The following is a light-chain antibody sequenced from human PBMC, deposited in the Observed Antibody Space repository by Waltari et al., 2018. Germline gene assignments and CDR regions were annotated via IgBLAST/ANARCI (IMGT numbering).Light chain of an antibody. CDR2: VNSDGSR. CDR3: QAGGHGTWV. J-gene: IGLJ3*02. V-gene: IGLV4-69*01. CDR1: RGHTSHI. Sequence: QLVLTQSPSASPSLGAPVQLTCTLSRGHTSHIVAWLQQQPETGPRYLMKVNSDGSRSKGDGIPDRFAGSSSEAERYLTSSSLQSEDEADYYCQAGGHGTWVFGGVTKLTVL.